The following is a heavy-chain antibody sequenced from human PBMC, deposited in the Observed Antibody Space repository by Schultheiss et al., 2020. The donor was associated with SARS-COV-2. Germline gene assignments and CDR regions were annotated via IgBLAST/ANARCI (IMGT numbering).Heavy chain of an antibody. CDR1: GFTFSSYA. V-gene: IGHV3-30*07. J-gene: IGHJ4*02. Sequence: GGSLRLSCAASGFTFSSYAMHWVRQAPGKGLEWVAVISYDGSNKYYADSVKGRFTISRDDSKNTAYLQMNSLKTEDTAVYYCTTEGYYDSSGYYWGQGTLVTVAS. D-gene: IGHD3-22*01. CDR3: TTEGYYDSSGYY. CDR2: ISYDGSNK.